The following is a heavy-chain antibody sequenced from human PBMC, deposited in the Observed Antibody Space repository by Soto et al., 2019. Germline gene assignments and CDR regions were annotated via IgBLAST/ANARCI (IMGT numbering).Heavy chain of an antibody. Sequence: QVQLQESGPGLVKPSETLSLTCTVSGGSVSSGSYYWSWIRQPPGKGLEWIGYIYQSVATNYNPSLKCRVTVSVDTPKNQLSLNLSSVTATDTAVYSCARLHEALDYWAQGTLVTVSS. D-gene: IGHD5-18*01. V-gene: IGHV4-61*01. CDR2: IYQSVAT. CDR3: ARLHEALDY. CDR1: GGSVSSGSYY. J-gene: IGHJ4*02.